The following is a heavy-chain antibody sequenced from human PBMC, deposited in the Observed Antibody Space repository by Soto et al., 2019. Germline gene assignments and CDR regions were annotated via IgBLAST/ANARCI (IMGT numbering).Heavy chain of an antibody. CDR2: LNSDGSIT. V-gene: IGHV3-74*01. CDR3: SRSPRIAAAGAPGY. D-gene: IGHD6-13*01. Sequence: EVQLVESGGGLVQPGGSLRLSCAATGFTFSSYWMDWVGQAPGKGLVWVSRLNSDGSITSYADSVKGRFTISRDNAKNTLYLQMNSLRAEDTAMYYCSRSPRIAAAGAPGYWGQGTLVTVSS. CDR1: GFTFSSYW. J-gene: IGHJ4*02.